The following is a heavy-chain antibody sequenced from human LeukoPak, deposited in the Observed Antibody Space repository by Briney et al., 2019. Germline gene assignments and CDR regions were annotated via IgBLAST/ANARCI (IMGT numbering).Heavy chain of an antibody. CDR2: INHSGST. D-gene: IGHD6-6*01. J-gene: IGHJ4*02. CDR1: GGSFSGYH. Sequence: SETLSLTCAVYGGSFSGYHWSWIRQPPGKGLEWIGEINHSGSTNYNPSLKSRVTISVDTSKNQFSLKLSSVTAADTAVYYCARGVSSSAYFDYWGQGTLVTVSS. V-gene: IGHV4-34*01. CDR3: ARGVSSSAYFDY.